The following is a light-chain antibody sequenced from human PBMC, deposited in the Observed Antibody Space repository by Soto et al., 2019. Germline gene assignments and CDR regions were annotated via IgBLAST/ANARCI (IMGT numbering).Light chain of an antibody. J-gene: IGLJ3*02. CDR2: EVS. CDR1: SSNIGAGYD. V-gene: IGLV2-14*01. Sequence: QSVLTQPPSVSGAPGQRVTISCTGSSSNIGAGYDVHWYQQHPGKAPKLLIFEVSNRPSGVSNRFSGSKSGNTASLTISGLQAEDEADYYCSSYTSSSTRVFGGGTKVTVL. CDR3: SSYTSSSTRV.